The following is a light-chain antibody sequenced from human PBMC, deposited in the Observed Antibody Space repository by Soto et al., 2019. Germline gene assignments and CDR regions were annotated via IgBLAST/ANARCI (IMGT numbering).Light chain of an antibody. V-gene: IGKV1-27*01. CDR1: QGISNY. CDR2: AAS. CDR3: QKYNFAPFT. Sequence: DIQMTQSPSSLSASVGDRVTITCWASQGISNYLAWYQQKPGKVPKLLIYAASTLQSGVPSRFSGSGSGTDFTLTISGLQPEDVATYYCQKYNFAPFTFGPGTRVDFK. J-gene: IGKJ3*01.